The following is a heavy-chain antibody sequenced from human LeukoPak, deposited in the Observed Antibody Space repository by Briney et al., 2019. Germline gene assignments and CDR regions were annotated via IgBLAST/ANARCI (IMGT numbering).Heavy chain of an antibody. Sequence: KPSETLSLTCTVSGGSITSYFWSWIRQPAGKGLEWIGRIYTSGSTNYNPSLKSRVTMSVDTSKNQFSLKLSSVTAADTAVYYCARDRLFGSGHRYFDYWGQGTLVTVSS. CDR1: GGSITSYF. V-gene: IGHV4-4*07. J-gene: IGHJ4*02. D-gene: IGHD3-22*01. CDR2: IYTSGST. CDR3: ARDRLFGSGHRYFDY.